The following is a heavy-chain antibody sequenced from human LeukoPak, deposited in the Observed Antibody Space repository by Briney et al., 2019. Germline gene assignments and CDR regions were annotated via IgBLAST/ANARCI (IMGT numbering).Heavy chain of an antibody. Sequence: TSETLSLTCTVSGGSISSSSYYWGWIRQPPGKGLEWIGSIYYSGSTYYNPSLKSRVTISVDTSKNQFSLKLSSVTAADTAVYYCARDGERLELRTTFDYWGQGTLVTVSS. D-gene: IGHD1-7*01. J-gene: IGHJ4*02. CDR3: ARDGERLELRTTFDY. CDR2: IYYSGST. CDR1: GGSISSSSYY. V-gene: IGHV4-39*07.